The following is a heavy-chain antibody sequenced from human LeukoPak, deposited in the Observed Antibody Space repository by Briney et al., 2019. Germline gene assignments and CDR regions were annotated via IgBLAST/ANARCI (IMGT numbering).Heavy chain of an antibody. D-gene: IGHD3-10*01. V-gene: IGHV3-33*06. J-gene: IGHJ4*02. CDR3: AKDRVVRGVIPFDY. Sequence: PGGSLRLSCAASGFTFSSYGMHWVRQAPGKGLEWVAVIWYDGSNKYYADSVKGRFTISRDNSKNTLYLQMNSLRAEDTAVYYCAKDRVVRGVIPFDYWGQGTLVTVSS. CDR2: IWYDGSNK. CDR1: GFTFSSYG.